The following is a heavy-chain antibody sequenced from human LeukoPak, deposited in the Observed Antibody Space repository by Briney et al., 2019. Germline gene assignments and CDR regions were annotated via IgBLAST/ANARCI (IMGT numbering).Heavy chain of an antibody. CDR2: IYPGDSDT. V-gene: IGHV5-51*01. Sequence: GESLKISCKGSECSFTNYWIGWVRQMPGKGLEWMGIIYPGDSDTRYSPSFQGQVTISADKSISTAYLQWSSLKASDTAICYCARRTDRAFWYLDHWGQGTLVTVTS. CDR3: ARRTDRAFWYLDH. CDR1: ECSFTNYW. J-gene: IGHJ4*02.